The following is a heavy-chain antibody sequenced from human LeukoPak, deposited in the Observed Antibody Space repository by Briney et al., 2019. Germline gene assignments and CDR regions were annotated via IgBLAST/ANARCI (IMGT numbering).Heavy chain of an antibody. J-gene: IGHJ4*02. V-gene: IGHV3-23*01. CDR2: ISGSGGST. CDR1: GFTFSSYG. Sequence: GGSLRLSCAASGFTFSSYGMSWVRQAPGKVLEWVSAISGSGGSTYYADSVKGRFTISRDNSKNTLYLQMNSLRAEDTAVYYCAKPDRLRLFYYFGYWGQGTLVTVSS. CDR3: AKPDRLRLFYYFGY. D-gene: IGHD3-16*01.